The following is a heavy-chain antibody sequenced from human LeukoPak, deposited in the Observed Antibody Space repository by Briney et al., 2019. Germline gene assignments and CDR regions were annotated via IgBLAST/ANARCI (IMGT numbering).Heavy chain of an antibody. CDR1: GGSFSGYY. J-gene: IGHJ6*03. Sequence: SETLSLTCAVYGGSFSGYYWSWIRQPPGKGLEWIGEINHSGSTNYNPSLKSRVTISVDTSKNQFSLKLSSVTAADTAVYYCARGTRGGVPYSSGWPAVPYYYYMDVWGEGTTVTVSS. D-gene: IGHD6-19*01. CDR3: ARGTRGGVPYSSGWPAVPYYYYMDV. V-gene: IGHV4-34*01. CDR2: INHSGST.